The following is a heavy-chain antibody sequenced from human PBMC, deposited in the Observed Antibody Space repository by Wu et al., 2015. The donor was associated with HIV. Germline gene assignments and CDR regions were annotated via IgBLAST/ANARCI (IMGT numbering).Heavy chain of an antibody. Sequence: QVQLVQSGAEVKKPGSSVRVSCKASGGTFSSYGFSWVRQAPGQGLEWMGRIVPLFDAPNYSQKFHDRLTITANRSTTTAYMELSNLKSEDTAVYYCARVVVAAHFDPWGQGTLVTVSS. J-gene: IGHJ5*02. CDR3: ARVVVAAHFDP. CDR1: GGTFSSYG. V-gene: IGHV1-69*08. D-gene: IGHD2-15*01. CDR2: IVPLFDAP.